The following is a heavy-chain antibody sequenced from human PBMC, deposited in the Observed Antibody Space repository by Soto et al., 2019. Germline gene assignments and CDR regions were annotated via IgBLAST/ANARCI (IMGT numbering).Heavy chain of an antibody. Sequence: LRLSCSASGFTFISYGMHWVCQAPGKGLEWVAVISYDGSNKYYADSVKGRFTISRDNSKNTLYLQMNSLRAEDTAVYYCAKKLSWGTTVTVPDYWGQGNLVTV. CDR2: ISYDGSNK. D-gene: IGHD4-17*01. J-gene: IGHJ4*02. CDR3: AKKLSWGTTVTVPDY. CDR1: GFTFISYG. V-gene: IGHV3-30*18.